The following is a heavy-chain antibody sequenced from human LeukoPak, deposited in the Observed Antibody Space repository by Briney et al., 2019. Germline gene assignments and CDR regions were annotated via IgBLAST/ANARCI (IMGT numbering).Heavy chain of an antibody. CDR3: ARDRDKGVETYYYYGMDV. J-gene: IGHJ6*02. Sequence: GGSLRLSCAASGFTFSSYSMNWVRQAPGKGLKWVSSISSSSSYIYYADSVKGRFTISRDNAKNSLYLQMNSLRAEDTAVYYCARDRDKGVETYYYYGMDVWGQGTTVTVSS. D-gene: IGHD3-3*01. CDR1: GFTFSSYS. V-gene: IGHV3-21*01. CDR2: ISSSSSYI.